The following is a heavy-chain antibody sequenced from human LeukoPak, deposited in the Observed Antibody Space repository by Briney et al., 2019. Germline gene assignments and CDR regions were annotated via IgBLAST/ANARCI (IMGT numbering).Heavy chain of an antibody. V-gene: IGHV4-59*01. CDR1: GGSISYYY. J-gene: IGHJ3*02. Sequence: PSETLSLTCAVSGGSISYYYWSWIRQPPGQGLEWIGYIYYSGNTNSNPSLKSRVTISVDTSKNQFSLKLSSVTAADTAVYYCARMTTVTSSDVFDIWGQGTMVTVSS. CDR3: ARMTTVTSSDVFDI. CDR2: IYYSGNT. D-gene: IGHD4-17*01.